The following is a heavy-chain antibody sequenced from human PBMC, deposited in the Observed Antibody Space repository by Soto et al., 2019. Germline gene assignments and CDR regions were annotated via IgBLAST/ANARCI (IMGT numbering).Heavy chain of an antibody. V-gene: IGHV3-30-3*01. CDR2: ISYDGSNK. CDR3: ARNVHEEGMVDVLGWFDP. J-gene: IGHJ5*02. Sequence: GGSLRLSCAASGFTFSSYAMHWVRQAPGKGLEWVAVISYDGSNKYYADSVKGRFTISGDNSKNTLYLQMNSLRAEDTAVYYCARNVHEEGMVDVLGWFDPWGQGTLVTVSS. D-gene: IGHD3-10*01. CDR1: GFTFSSYA.